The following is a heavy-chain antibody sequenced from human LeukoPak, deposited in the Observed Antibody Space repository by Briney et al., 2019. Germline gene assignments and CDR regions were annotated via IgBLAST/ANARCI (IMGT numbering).Heavy chain of an antibody. CDR2: IIPIFGTA. D-gene: IGHD3-3*01. Sequence: SVKVSCKASGGTFSSYAISWVRQAPGQGLEWMGGIIPIFGTANYAQKFQGRVTITADESTSTAYMELSSLRSEDTAVYYCASMYLSDFGVVIPLYYYYYMDVWGKGTTVTVSS. V-gene: IGHV1-69*13. CDR1: GGTFSSYA. J-gene: IGHJ6*03. CDR3: ASMYLSDFGVVIPLYYYYYMDV.